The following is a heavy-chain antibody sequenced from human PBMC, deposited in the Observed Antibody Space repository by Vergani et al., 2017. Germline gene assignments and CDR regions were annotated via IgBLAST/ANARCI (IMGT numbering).Heavy chain of an antibody. V-gene: IGHV1-69*02. J-gene: IGHJ1*01. D-gene: IGHD6-19*01. CDR3: AIAVAGAQAEYFQH. CDR1: GGTFSSYT. CDR2: IIPILGIA. Sequence: QVQLVQSGAEVKKPGSSVKVSCKASGGTFSSYTISWVRQAPGQGLEWMGRIIPILGIANYAQKFQGRVPITAEKSTSTAYMELSSLRSEDTALFYCAIAVAGAQAEYFQHWGQGTLVTVAS.